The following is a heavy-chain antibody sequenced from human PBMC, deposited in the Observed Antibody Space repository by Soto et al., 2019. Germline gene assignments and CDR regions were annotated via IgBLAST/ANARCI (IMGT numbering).Heavy chain of an antibody. CDR1: GFPFDRYA. J-gene: IGHJ3*01. Sequence: QVHLAESGGGVVQPGTSLRLSCAASGFPFDRYAIHWVRQAPGKGLEWVAAIWYDGSYTYYAEAVKGRFHISSDNSKNTVFLEMNSLRAEDAAVYFCAKGRIAVAAGAFDSWGPGTRVIVSS. CDR2: IWYDGSYT. CDR3: AKGRIAVAAGAFDS. D-gene: IGHD6-19*01. V-gene: IGHV3-33*03.